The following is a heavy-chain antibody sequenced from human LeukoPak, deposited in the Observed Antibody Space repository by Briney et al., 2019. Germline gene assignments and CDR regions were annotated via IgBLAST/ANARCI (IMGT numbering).Heavy chain of an antibody. Sequence: GRSLRLSCAASGFTFSNYAMSWVRQAPGKGLEWVSTISVSGGSTYNADSVKGRFTISRDSSKNTLYLQMNSLRAEDTAVYYCAKETYQLAALDYWGQGTLVTVSS. V-gene: IGHV3-23*01. CDR3: AKETYQLAALDY. CDR1: GFTFSNYA. J-gene: IGHJ4*02. D-gene: IGHD2-15*01. CDR2: ISVSGGST.